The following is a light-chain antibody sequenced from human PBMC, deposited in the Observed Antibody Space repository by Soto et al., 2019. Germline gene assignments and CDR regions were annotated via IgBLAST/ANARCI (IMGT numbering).Light chain of an antibody. V-gene: IGKV3-15*01. Sequence: EIVVTQSPATLSVSPGERATLSCRASQSVSSNLAWYQQKPGQAPRLLIYGASTRATGIPARFSGSASGTEFTLTISSLQSEDFAVYYCQQYNNWPPENTFGQGTKLEIK. J-gene: IGKJ2*01. CDR3: QQYNNWPPENT. CDR1: QSVSSN. CDR2: GAS.